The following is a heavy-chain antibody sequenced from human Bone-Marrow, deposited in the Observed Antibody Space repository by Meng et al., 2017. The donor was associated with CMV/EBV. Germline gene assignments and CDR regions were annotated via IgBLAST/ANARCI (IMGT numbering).Heavy chain of an antibody. CDR1: GGTFSSYA. CDR2: IIPILGIA. J-gene: IGHJ6*02. D-gene: IGHD3-10*01. Sequence: SVKVSCKASGGTFSSYAISWVRQAPGQGLEWMGGIIPILGIANYAQKFQGRVTITVDKSTSTAYMELRSLRSDDTAVYYCASDGSGSYYYYYGMDVWGQGTTVTVSS. V-gene: IGHV1-69*10. CDR3: ASDGSGSYYYYYGMDV.